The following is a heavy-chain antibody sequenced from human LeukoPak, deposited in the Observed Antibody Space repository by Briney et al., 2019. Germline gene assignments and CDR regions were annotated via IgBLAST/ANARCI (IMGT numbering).Heavy chain of an antibody. V-gene: IGHV3-48*01. D-gene: IGHD3-9*01. CDR1: GFTFSSYS. J-gene: IGHJ6*02. CDR3: ANIFPPRCLQKDYYYYYGMDV. CDR2: ISWSGSST. Sequence: GGSLRLSCAVSGFTFSSYSMNWVRQAPGKGLEWVSYISWSGSSTYYADSAEGRFIISSDNAKNSLYLQMNGLRAEDTAVYFCANIFPPRCLQKDYYYYYGMDVWGQGATVTVSS.